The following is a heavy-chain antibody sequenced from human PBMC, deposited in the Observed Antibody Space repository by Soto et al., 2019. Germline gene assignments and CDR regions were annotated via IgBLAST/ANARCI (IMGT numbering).Heavy chain of an antibody. CDR1: GFSFSDYA. CDR3: AKGPDGSGYYHNWFDS. J-gene: IGHJ5*01. Sequence: EVHLLESGGALVQPGGSLTLSCAASGFSFSDYAMSWVRQAPGKGLEWVSSISRTGDSAYYADSVKGRFAISRDRSKNRLSLQMNRLRVEDTGVYYCAKGPDGSGYYHNWFDSWGQGTLITVSS. V-gene: IGHV3-23*01. CDR2: ISRTGDSA. D-gene: IGHD3-22*01.